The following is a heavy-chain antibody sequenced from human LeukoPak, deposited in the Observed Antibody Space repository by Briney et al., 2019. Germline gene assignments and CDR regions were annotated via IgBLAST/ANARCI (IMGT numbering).Heavy chain of an antibody. CDR2: INSDGSST. Sequence: GGSLRLSCAASGFTFSSYWMHWVRQAPGKGLVRVSRINSDGSSTSYADSVKGRFTISRDNAKNTLYLQMNSLRAEDTAVYYCARANLGGHGFDLWGRGTLVTVSS. V-gene: IGHV3-74*01. CDR1: GFTFSSYW. J-gene: IGHJ2*01. D-gene: IGHD2-15*01. CDR3: ARANLGGHGFDL.